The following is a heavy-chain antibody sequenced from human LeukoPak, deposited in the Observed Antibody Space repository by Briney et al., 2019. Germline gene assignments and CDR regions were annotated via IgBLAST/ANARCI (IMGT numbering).Heavy chain of an antibody. CDR3: ARQVRGQNFDWLLKSSYYYYYMDV. CDR2: IYHSGST. V-gene: IGHV4-38-2*02. D-gene: IGHD3-9*01. J-gene: IGHJ6*03. Sequence: SETPSLTCTVSGYSISSGYYWGWIRQPPGKGLEWIGSIYHSGSTYYNPSLKSRVTISVDTSKNQFSLKLSSVTAADTAVYYCARQVRGQNFDWLLKSSYYYYYMDVWGKGTTVTISS. CDR1: GYSISSGYY.